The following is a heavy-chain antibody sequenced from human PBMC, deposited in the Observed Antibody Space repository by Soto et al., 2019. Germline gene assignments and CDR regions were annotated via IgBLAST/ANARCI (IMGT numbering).Heavy chain of an antibody. CDR1: GFTFSDHY. CDR3: ARRGNYQYFDH. V-gene: IGHV3-72*01. CDR2: IRNKANSYTT. J-gene: IGHJ4*02. Sequence: PVGSLRLSCAASGFTFSDHYMDWVRQAPGKGLEWVGRIRNKANSYTTEYAASVKGRFTISRDDSKKSLYLQMNSLKTEDTAVYYCARRGNYQYFDHWGQGTLVTVSS. D-gene: IGHD1-26*01.